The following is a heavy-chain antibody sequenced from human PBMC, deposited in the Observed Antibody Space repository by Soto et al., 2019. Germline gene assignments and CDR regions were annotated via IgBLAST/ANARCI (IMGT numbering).Heavy chain of an antibody. J-gene: IGHJ4*02. V-gene: IGHV1-3*01. CDR3: ARVLVSFLSENKNGPFDY. CDR1: GYTFTSYA. D-gene: IGHD3-3*01. Sequence: ASVKVSCKASGYTFTSYAMHWVRQAPGQRLEWMGWINAGNGNTKYSQKFQGRVTITRDTSASTAYMELSSLRSEDTAVYYCARVLVSFLSENKNGPFDYWGXGTLVTVSS. CDR2: INAGNGNT.